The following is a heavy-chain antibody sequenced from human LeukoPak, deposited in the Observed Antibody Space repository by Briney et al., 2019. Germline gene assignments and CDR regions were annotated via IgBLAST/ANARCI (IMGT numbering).Heavy chain of an antibody. V-gene: IGHV3-74*01. J-gene: IGHJ4*02. CDR1: GFTFSGYW. D-gene: IGHD3-22*01. CDR3: ARSANYFDTSGQDY. Sequence: GGSLRLSCAASGFTFSGYWMHWVRQAPGQGLVWVSRTNRDDSDTSYADSVKGRFTISRDKAKSTLYLQMNSLRVEDTAVYYCARSANYFDTSGQDYWGQGTLVTVSS. CDR2: TNRDDSDT.